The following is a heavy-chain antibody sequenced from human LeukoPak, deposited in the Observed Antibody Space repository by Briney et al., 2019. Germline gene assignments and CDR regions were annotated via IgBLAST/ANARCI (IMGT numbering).Heavy chain of an antibody. D-gene: IGHD3-3*02. CDR2: IYYSGST. CDR3: ARIESTGAFYFNAFDI. J-gene: IGHJ3*02. V-gene: IGHV4-31*03. Sequence: SETLSLTCTVSGGSISSGGYYWSWIRQHPGKGLEWIGYIYYSGSTYYNPSLKSRVTISVDTSKNQFSLKLSSVTAADTAVYYCARIESTGAFYFNAFDIWGQGTMVTVSS. CDR1: GGSISSGGYY.